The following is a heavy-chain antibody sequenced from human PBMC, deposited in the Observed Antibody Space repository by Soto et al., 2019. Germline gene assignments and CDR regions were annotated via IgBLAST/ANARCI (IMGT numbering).Heavy chain of an antibody. Sequence: AGGSLRLSCAASGFTFSSYWMSWVRQAPGKGLEWVANIKQDGSEKYYVDSVKGRFTISRDNAKNSLYLQMNSLRAEDTAVYYCARDNDFWSGYRYGMDVWGQGTTVTVSS. CDR1: GFTFSSYW. CDR3: ARDNDFWSGYRYGMDV. CDR2: IKQDGSEK. J-gene: IGHJ6*02. V-gene: IGHV3-7*03. D-gene: IGHD3-3*01.